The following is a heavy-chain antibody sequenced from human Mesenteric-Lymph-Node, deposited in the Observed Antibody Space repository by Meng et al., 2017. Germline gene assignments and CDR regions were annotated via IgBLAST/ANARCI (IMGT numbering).Heavy chain of an antibody. CDR2: IYYSGTT. CDR1: GFTFSSYA. D-gene: IGHD5-18*01. V-gene: IGHV4-38-2*01. Sequence: ESLKISCAASGFTFSSYAMSWVRQAPGKGLEWIGSIYYSGTTYYKPSLKSRVTISVDTSKNQFSLKVRSATAADTAVYYCASARGYSYGYDASSPVDYWGQGTLVTVSS. J-gene: IGHJ4*02. CDR3: ASARGYSYGYDASSPVDY.